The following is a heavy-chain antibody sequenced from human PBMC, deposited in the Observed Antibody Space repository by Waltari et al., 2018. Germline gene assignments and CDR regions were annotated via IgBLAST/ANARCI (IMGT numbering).Heavy chain of an antibody. CDR1: GFTFSSYG. CDR2: VRSDGSNA. V-gene: IGHV3-30*02. Sequence: QVQLVESGGGVVQPGGSLRLSCAASGFTFSSYGMHWVRQAPGKGLEWVAFVRSDGSNAYYADSVKGRFTISRDNSKNTLYLQMNSLRVEDTAVYYCAIQCDGGCYQDYWGQGTLVTVSS. J-gene: IGHJ4*02. D-gene: IGHD2-21*01. CDR3: AIQCDGGCYQDY.